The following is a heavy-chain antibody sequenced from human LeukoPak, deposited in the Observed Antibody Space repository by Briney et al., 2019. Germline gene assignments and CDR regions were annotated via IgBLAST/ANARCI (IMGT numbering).Heavy chain of an antibody. CDR1: GFTFDDYA. Sequence: GGSLRLSCAASGFTFDDYAMHWVRQAPGKGLEWVSGISWNSGSIGYADSVKGRFTISRDNAKNSLYLQMNSLRAEDTASYYCAKGQDYYDSSGSDYWGQGTLVTVSS. CDR2: ISWNSGSI. D-gene: IGHD3-22*01. CDR3: AKGQDYYDSSGSDY. J-gene: IGHJ4*02. V-gene: IGHV3-9*01.